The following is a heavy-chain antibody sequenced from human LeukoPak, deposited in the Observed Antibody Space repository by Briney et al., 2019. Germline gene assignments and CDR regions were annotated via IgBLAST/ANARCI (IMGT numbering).Heavy chain of an antibody. CDR2: INAGNGNT. J-gene: IGHJ3*02. CDR1: GYTFTSYA. V-gene: IGHV1-3*01. CDR3: ARDEEGELPEVAFDI. Sequence: ASVKVSCKASGYTFTSYAMHWVRQAPGQRLEWMGWINAGNGNTKYSQKFQGRVTITRDTSASTAYMELSSLRSDDTAVYYCARDEEGELPEVAFDIWGQGTMVTVSS. D-gene: IGHD1-26*01.